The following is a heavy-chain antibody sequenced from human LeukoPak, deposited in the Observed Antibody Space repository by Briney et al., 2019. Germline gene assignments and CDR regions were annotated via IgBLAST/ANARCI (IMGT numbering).Heavy chain of an antibody. J-gene: IGHJ4*02. CDR3: AKGITAADTGLDY. Sequence: PGGSLRLSCAASGFTFSRYSMNWDRQAPGKGLEWVSSISPDARYIYYTDSLKGRFTVSRDISKNTLYLQMNSLRAEDTALYYCAKGITAADTGLDYWGQGTLVTVSS. CDR2: ISPDARYI. D-gene: IGHD6-13*01. V-gene: IGHV3-21*04. CDR1: GFTFSRYS.